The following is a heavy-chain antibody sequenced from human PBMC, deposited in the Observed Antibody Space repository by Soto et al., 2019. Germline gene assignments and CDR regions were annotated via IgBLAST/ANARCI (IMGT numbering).Heavy chain of an antibody. CDR3: ARDFLDALRKDAFDI. V-gene: IGHV1-3*01. CDR1: GYTFTSYA. Sequence: ASVKVSCKASGYTFTSYAMHWVRQAPGQRLEWMGWINAGNGNTKYSQKFQGRVTITRDTSASTAYMELSSLRSEDTAVYYCARDFLDALRKDAFDIWGQGTMVPVSS. J-gene: IGHJ3*02. CDR2: INAGNGNT. D-gene: IGHD3-3*01.